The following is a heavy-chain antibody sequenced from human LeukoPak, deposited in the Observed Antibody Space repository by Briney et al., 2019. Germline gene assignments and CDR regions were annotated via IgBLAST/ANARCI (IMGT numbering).Heavy chain of an antibody. CDR1: GFTFSTYA. Sequence: GRSLRLSCAASGFTFSTYAMHWVRQAPGEGLEWVAVISYDGSNKYYTDSVKGRFTISRDNSKNTLYLQMDSLKPEDTAVYYCARDGAVAGTIDYWGQGTLVTVSS. CDR2: ISYDGSNK. V-gene: IGHV3-30-3*01. D-gene: IGHD6-19*01. CDR3: ARDGAVAGTIDY. J-gene: IGHJ4*02.